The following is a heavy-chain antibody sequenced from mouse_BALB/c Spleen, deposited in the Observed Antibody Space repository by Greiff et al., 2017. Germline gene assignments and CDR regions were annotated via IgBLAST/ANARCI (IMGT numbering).Heavy chain of an antibody. Sequence: EVKLMESGPDLVKPGASVKISCKASGYSFTGYYMHWVKQSHGKSLEWIGRVNPNNGGTSYNQKFKGKAILTVDKSSSTAYMELRSLTSEDSAVYYCARRREWDYDSYYFDYWGQGTTLTVSS. CDR2: VNPNNGGT. CDR3: ARRREWDYDSYYFDY. V-gene: IGHV1-26*01. CDR1: GYSFTGYY. J-gene: IGHJ2*01. D-gene: IGHD2-4*01.